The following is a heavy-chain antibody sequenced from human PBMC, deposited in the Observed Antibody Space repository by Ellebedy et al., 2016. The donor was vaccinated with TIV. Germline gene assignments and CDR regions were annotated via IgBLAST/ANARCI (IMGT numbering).Heavy chain of an antibody. D-gene: IGHD2-2*01. CDR1: GFTFSSYW. J-gene: IGHJ4*02. CDR3: AKGYCSGSSCYACADR. CDR2: IKQDGSEK. Sequence: GGSLRLSCAASGFTFSSYWMSWVRQAPGKGLEWVANIKQDGSEKYYVDSVKGRLIISRDNAKNSLYLQMNSLRAEDTAVYYCAKGYCSGSSCYACADRWGQGTLVTVSS. V-gene: IGHV3-7*03.